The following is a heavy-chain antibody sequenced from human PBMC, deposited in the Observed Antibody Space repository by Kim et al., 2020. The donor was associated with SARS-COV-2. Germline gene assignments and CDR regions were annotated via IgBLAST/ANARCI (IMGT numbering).Heavy chain of an antibody. CDR1: GFDLEDYA. CDR2: ISWNSGSI. CDR3: AKGPHDSSPYSRYFQH. J-gene: IGHJ1*01. D-gene: IGHD3-22*01. V-gene: IGHV3-9*01. Sequence: GGSLRLSCAASGFDLEDYAMHWVRQAPGKGLEWVSGISWNSGSIDYADSVKGRFTISRDNAKNSLYLQMNSLRAEDTAFYYCAKGPHDSSPYSRYFQHWGQGTLVAVSS.